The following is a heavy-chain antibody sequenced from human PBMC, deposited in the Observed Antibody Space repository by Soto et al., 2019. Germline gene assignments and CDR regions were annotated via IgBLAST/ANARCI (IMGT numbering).Heavy chain of an antibody. Sequence: QVQLQESGPGLVKPSQTLSLTCTVSGGSISSGGYYWSWIRQHPGKGLEWIGYIYYSGSTYYNPSLKSRVTISVDTSKNQFSLKLSSVTAADTAVYYCARCCSSTILLGGMDVWGQGTTVTVSS. V-gene: IGHV4-31*03. CDR1: GGSISSGGYY. J-gene: IGHJ6*02. CDR2: IYYSGST. D-gene: IGHD2-2*01. CDR3: ARCCSSTILLGGMDV.